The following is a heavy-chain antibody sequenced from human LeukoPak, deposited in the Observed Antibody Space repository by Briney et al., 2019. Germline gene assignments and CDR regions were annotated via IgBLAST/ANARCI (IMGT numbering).Heavy chain of an antibody. CDR1: GYIFSSYG. Sequence: ASVKVSCKTSGYIFSSYGISWVRQAPGQGLEWMGWISAYNGNINYIQKFQGRVTMTTDTSTSTAYMELRSLRSDDTAVYYCAREHGSGSYYNPVGFDYWGQGTLVTVPS. CDR2: ISAYNGNI. V-gene: IGHV1-18*04. D-gene: IGHD3-10*01. CDR3: AREHGSGSYYNPVGFDY. J-gene: IGHJ4*02.